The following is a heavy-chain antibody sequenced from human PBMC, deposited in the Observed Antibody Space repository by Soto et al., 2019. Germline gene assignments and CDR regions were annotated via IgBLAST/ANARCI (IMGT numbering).Heavy chain of an antibody. CDR2: ISGSGGST. Sequence: GGSLRLSCAASGFTFSSYAMSWVRQAPGKGLEWVSAISGSGGSTYYADSVKGRFTISRDNSKNTLYLQMNSLRAEDTAVYYCTSDLEWLGNKRDYYYYGMDVWGQGTTVTVSS. D-gene: IGHD3-3*01. V-gene: IGHV3-23*01. CDR3: TSDLEWLGNKRDYYYYGMDV. CDR1: GFTFSSYA. J-gene: IGHJ6*02.